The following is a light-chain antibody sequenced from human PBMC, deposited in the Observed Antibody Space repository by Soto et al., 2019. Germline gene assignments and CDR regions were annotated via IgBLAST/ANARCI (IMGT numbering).Light chain of an antibody. CDR1: STDISDYNY. V-gene: IGLV2-14*01. CDR3: SSYTSDSTLV. Sequence: QSALTQPASVSGSPGQSIAISCTGTSTDISDYNYVSWYQQHPGKAPKLMIYEVSHRPSGVSDRFSGAKSGNTASLTISGLQAEDEADYYCSSYTSDSTLVFGGGTKLTVL. J-gene: IGLJ3*02. CDR2: EVS.